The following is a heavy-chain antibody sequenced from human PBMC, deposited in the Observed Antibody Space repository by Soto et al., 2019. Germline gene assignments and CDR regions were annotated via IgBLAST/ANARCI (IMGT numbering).Heavy chain of an antibody. V-gene: IGHV4-34*01. CDR3: ARNDVDFWSGYHPRYYYGMDV. Sequence: SEILSLTCAVYGGSFSGYYWSWIRQPPGKGLEWIGEINHSGSTNYNPSLKSRVTISVDTSKNQFSLKLSSVTAADTAVYYCARNDVDFWSGYHPRYYYGMDVWGQGTTVTVSS. J-gene: IGHJ6*02. CDR1: GGSFSGYY. D-gene: IGHD3-3*01. CDR2: INHSGST.